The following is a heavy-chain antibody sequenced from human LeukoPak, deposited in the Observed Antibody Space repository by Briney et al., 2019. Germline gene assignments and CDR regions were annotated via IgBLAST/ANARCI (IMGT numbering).Heavy chain of an antibody. CDR3: ARHQPLGYCIGGSCEGWFDP. V-gene: IGHV4-34*01. CDR1: GGSFSSYY. D-gene: IGHD2-15*01. CDR2: INHSGST. Sequence: SEALFLTCGVDGGSFSSYYWSWCRRPPAEGREGFGEINHSGSTNYNPSLISRVTISVEASKNQFSPKLRCLTAADPAVYCCARHQPLGYCIGGSCEGWFDPWGQRTLVTVSS. J-gene: IGHJ5*02.